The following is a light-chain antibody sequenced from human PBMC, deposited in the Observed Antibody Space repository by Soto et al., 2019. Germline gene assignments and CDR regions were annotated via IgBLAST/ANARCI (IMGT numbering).Light chain of an antibody. CDR3: QQYGSSPGT. V-gene: IGKV3-20*01. J-gene: IGKJ1*01. CDR1: QSVSSSY. CDR2: GAS. Sequence: EIVLTQSPGTPSLSPGERATLSCRASQSVSSSYLAWYQQKPGQAPRLLIYGASSRATGIPDRFSGSGSGTDFSLTISRLEPEDFAVYYCQQYGSSPGTFGQGTRWIS.